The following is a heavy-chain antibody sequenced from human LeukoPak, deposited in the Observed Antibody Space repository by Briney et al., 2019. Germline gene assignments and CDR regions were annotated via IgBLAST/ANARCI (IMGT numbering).Heavy chain of an antibody. CDR3: TTSTAAFIAAAGEV. CDR2: IKSKTDGGTT. Sequence: PGGSLRLSCAASGFTFSNAWMSWVRQAPGKGLEWVGRIKSKTDGGTTDYAAPVKGRFTISRDDSKNTLYLQMNSLKTEDTAVYYCTTSTAAFIAAAGEVWGQGTLVTVSS. D-gene: IGHD6-13*01. J-gene: IGHJ4*02. CDR1: GFTFSNAW. V-gene: IGHV3-15*01.